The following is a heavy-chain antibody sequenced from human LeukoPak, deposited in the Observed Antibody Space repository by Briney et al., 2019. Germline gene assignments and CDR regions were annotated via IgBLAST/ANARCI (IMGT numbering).Heavy chain of an antibody. CDR3: AKFAYDSSGYYYYYYYMDV. CDR2: ISGSGGST. CDR1: GFTFSSYA. Sequence: PGGSLRLSCAASGFTFSSYAMSWVRQAPGKGLEWVSAISGSGGSTYYADSVKGRFTISRDNSKNTLYLQMNSLRAEDTAVYYCAKFAYDSSGYYYYYYYMDVWGKGTTVTVSS. V-gene: IGHV3-23*01. J-gene: IGHJ6*03. D-gene: IGHD3-22*01.